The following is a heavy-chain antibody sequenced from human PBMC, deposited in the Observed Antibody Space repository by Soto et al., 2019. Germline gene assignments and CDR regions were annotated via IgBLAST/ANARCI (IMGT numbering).Heavy chain of an antibody. CDR3: AKDRGYSYGYYLDY. D-gene: IGHD5-18*01. V-gene: IGHV3-9*01. CDR2: ISWNSGSI. CDR1: GFTFDDYA. J-gene: IGHJ4*02. Sequence: GGSLRLSCAASGFTFDDYAMHWVRQAPGKGLEWVSGISWNSGSIGYADSVKGRFTISRDNAKNSLYLQMNSLRAEDTALYYCAKDRGYSYGYYLDYWGQGTLVTVSS.